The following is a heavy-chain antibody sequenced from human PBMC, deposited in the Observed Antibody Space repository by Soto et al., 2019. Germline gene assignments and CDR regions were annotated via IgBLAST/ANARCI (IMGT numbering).Heavy chain of an antibody. Sequence: EVQLVESGGGLVKPGGSLRLSCAASGFTFSSYSMNWVRQAPGKGLEWVSSISSSSSYIYYADSVKGRFTISRDNAKNSLYLQMNSLRAEDTAVYYCARDLTPYYGSGSTFDYWGQGTLVTVSS. CDR2: ISSSSSYI. J-gene: IGHJ4*02. CDR1: GFTFSSYS. D-gene: IGHD3-10*01. V-gene: IGHV3-21*01. CDR3: ARDLTPYYGSGSTFDY.